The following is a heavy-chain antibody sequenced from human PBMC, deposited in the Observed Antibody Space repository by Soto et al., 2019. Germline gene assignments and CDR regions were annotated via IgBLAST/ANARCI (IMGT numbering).Heavy chain of an antibody. CDR2: IYYSGST. Sequence: PSETLSLTCIVSGGSISSYYWSWIRQPPCKRPEWIGFIYYSGSTYYNPSLKSRVTISVDTSKNQFSLKLSSVTAADTAVYYCARDAGGYDEARESAPIGYYGMDVWGQGTTVTVSS. CDR1: GGSISSYY. J-gene: IGHJ6*02. D-gene: IGHD5-12*01. V-gene: IGHV4-59*12. CDR3: ARDAGGYDEARESAPIGYYGMDV.